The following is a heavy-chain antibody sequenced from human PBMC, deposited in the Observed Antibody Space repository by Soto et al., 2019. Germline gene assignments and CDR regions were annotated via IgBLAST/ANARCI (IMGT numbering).Heavy chain of an antibody. Sequence: QAQLVQSGAEEEKPGASVKVSCRASGYTFSNYQIHWVRQAPGQRLEWMGWINGGNGNTRFSQRFQGRVTLTRDTSTSTVFMDLSSLRSDDTAVYYCARGYCSGGGCPPGNYWGQGTVVTVSS. CDR2: INGGNGNT. V-gene: IGHV1-3*05. J-gene: IGHJ4*02. CDR1: GYTFSNYQ. CDR3: ARGYCSGGGCPPGNY. D-gene: IGHD2-15*01.